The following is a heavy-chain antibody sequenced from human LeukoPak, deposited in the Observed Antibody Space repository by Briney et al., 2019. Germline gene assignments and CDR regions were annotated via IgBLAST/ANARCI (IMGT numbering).Heavy chain of an antibody. Sequence: PSETLSLTCTVSGGSISSYYWSWIRQPPGKGLEWIGYIYYSGSTNYNPSLKNRVTISVDRSKNQFSLKLSPVTAADTAVYYCAIGIVESSGLFDYWGQGTLVTVSS. CDR2: IYYSGST. V-gene: IGHV4-59*12. CDR3: AIGIVESSGLFDY. CDR1: GGSISSYY. D-gene: IGHD6-25*01. J-gene: IGHJ4*02.